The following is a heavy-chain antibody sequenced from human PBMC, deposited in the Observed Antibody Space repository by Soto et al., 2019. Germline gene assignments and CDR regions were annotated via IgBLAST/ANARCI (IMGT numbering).Heavy chain of an antibody. CDR2: IKEDGSEK. Sequence: GGSRRLSCAASAFTFSGYWMAWVRQPPGKGLEWVANIKEDGSEKYYLGSVKGRFTISRDNAENSLFLQMNSLRAEDTAVYYCASYWHAGTFDIWGTGTMVTVSS. CDR3: ASYWHAGTFDI. J-gene: IGHJ3*02. D-gene: IGHD1-1*01. V-gene: IGHV3-7*01. CDR1: AFTFSGYW.